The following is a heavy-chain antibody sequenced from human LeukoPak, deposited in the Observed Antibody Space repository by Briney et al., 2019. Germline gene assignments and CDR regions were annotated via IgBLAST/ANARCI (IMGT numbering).Heavy chain of an antibody. Sequence: GASVKVSCKACGGTFSSYAISWVRQAPGQGLEWMGGIIPIFGTANYAQKFQGRVTITADESTSTAYMELSSLRSEDTAVYYCARSPNPPIVVVPAALIYYYFDYWGQGTLVTVSS. V-gene: IGHV1-69*01. CDR2: IIPIFGTA. J-gene: IGHJ4*02. CDR1: GGTFSSYA. D-gene: IGHD2-2*01. CDR3: ARSPNPPIVVVPAALIYYYFDY.